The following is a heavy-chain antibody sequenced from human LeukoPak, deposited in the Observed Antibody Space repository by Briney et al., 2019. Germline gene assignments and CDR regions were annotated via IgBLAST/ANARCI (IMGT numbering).Heavy chain of an antibody. CDR2: IRKKGNSYTT. CDR3: AREAAAGTGRDY. D-gene: IGHD6-13*01. CDR1: GFTFSDHY. V-gene: IGHV3-72*01. Sequence: PGRSLRLSCAASGFTFSDHYMEWVRQAPGKGLEWVGRIRKKGNSYTTEYAASVRGRFTISRDDSKNSVYLQMNSLKTEETAVYYCAREAAAGTGRDYWGQGTLVTVSS. J-gene: IGHJ4*02.